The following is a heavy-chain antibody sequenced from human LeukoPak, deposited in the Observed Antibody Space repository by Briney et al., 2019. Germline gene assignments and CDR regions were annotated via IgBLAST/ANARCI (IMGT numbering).Heavy chain of an antibody. D-gene: IGHD2-15*01. CDR2: INPRDGGT. CDR3: AREGNGLLSKDFDY. V-gene: IGHV1-2*02. Sequence: GASVKVSCRGSGYTFTDYYLHWVRQAPGQGLEWVRYINPRDGGTSSPPNFRGRVTMTTDASSSTVYMELSRLISDDTAIYYCAREGNGLLSKDFDYWGQGTLVTVSS. CDR1: GYTFTDYY. J-gene: IGHJ4*02.